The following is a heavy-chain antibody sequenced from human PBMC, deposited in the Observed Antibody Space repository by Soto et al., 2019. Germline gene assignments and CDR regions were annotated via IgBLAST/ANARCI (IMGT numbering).Heavy chain of an antibody. Sequence: QVQLVESGGGVVQPGRSLRLSCAASGFTFSSYDMHWVRQAPGKGLEWVAVISYDGSNKYYGDSVKGRFTISRDNPKNTLFFQMNSLRTEDTAVDYCGKDYSCGFGNAFGIWGLGTMVTVSS. CDR1: GFTFSSYD. CDR2: ISYDGSNK. V-gene: IGHV3-30*18. J-gene: IGHJ3*02. CDR3: GKDYSCGFGNAFGI. D-gene: IGHD6-19*01.